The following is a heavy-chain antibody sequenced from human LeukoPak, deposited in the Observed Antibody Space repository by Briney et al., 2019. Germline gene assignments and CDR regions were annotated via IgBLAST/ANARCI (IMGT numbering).Heavy chain of an antibody. D-gene: IGHD5-24*01. J-gene: IGHJ4*02. CDR3: ARHDHWGPITFDY. CDR2: INPRDSYT. CDR1: GYSFITNW. V-gene: IGHV5-10-1*01. Sequence: GESLKISCKGSGYSFITNWISWVRQMPGKGLEWMGTINPRDSYTNYSPSFQGHVTISADKSISTAYLQWSSLKASDTAMYYCARHDHWGPITFDYWGQGTLVTVSS.